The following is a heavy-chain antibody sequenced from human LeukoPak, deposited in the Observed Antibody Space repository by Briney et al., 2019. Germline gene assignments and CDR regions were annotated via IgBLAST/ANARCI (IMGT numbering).Heavy chain of an antibody. CDR2: IYYSGST. D-gene: IGHD5-24*01. Sequence: PSETLSLTCTVSGGSISSGGYYWSWIRQHPGKGLEWIGYIYYSGSTYCNPSLKSRVTISVDTSKNQFSLKLSSVTAADTAVYYCARDSRRDGYNGFDYWGQGTLVTVSS. CDR3: ARDSRRDGYNGFDY. CDR1: GGSISSGGYY. V-gene: IGHV4-31*03. J-gene: IGHJ4*02.